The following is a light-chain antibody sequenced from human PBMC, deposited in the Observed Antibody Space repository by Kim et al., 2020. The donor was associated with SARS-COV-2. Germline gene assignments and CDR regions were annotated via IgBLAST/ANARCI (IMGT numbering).Light chain of an antibody. CDR1: DSGGKS. CDR3: QVWETISDLGV. Sequence: GKTARISCGGKDSGGKSVDWYRQKRGQARGLISYYDGVRPSGTAERFGAATAGKTATLTVTRVEGGEEAEYYGQVWETISDLGVFGGGTKRTVL. V-gene: IGLV3-21*01. CDR2: YDG. J-gene: IGLJ3*02.